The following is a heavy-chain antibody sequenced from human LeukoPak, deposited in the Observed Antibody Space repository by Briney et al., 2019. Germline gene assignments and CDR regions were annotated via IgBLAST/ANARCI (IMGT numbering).Heavy chain of an antibody. J-gene: IGHJ4*02. CDR1: GFTVSSNY. V-gene: IGHV3-53*01. Sequence: GGSLRLSCAASGFTVSSNYMSWVRQAPGKGLEWVSVIYSGGSTYYADSVKGRFTISRDKSKNTLYLQMNSLRAEDTAVYYCARDRRVVRGVIYFDYWGQGTLVTVSS. CDR2: IYSGGST. CDR3: ARDRRVVRGVIYFDY. D-gene: IGHD3-10*01.